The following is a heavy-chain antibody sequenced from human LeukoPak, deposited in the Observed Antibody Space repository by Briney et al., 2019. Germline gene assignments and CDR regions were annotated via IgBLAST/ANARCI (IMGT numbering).Heavy chain of an antibody. V-gene: IGHV4-59*11. CDR2: IYNSGTT. J-gene: IGHJ5*02. D-gene: IGHD1-26*01. CDR1: RDSISGHY. Sequence: SETLSLTCTVSRDSISGHYWNWIRQPPGKGLEWIGYIYNSGTTKYNPSLERRVTISVDTSKNHFSLRLTSVTAADTAVYYCARGEDFKSSRFDPWGQGTLVTVSS. CDR3: ARGEDFKSSRFDP.